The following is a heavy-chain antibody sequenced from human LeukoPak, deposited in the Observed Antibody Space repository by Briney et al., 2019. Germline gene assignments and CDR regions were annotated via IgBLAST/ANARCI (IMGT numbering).Heavy chain of an antibody. Sequence: GGSLRLSCAASGFTFSNAWMTWVRQAPGKGLEWVGFIRSEIYGGTPEYAASVKGRFTISRDDSKGIAYLQMNSLKTEDTALYYCTRDQTPYYWGQGTLVTVSS. V-gene: IGHV3-49*04. CDR3: TRDQTPYY. J-gene: IGHJ4*02. CDR1: GFTFSNAW. CDR2: IRSEIYGGTP.